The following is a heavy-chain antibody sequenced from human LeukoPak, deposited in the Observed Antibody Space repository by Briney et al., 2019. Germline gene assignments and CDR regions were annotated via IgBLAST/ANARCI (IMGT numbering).Heavy chain of an antibody. Sequence: ASVKVSCKASGYTFTGYYMHWVRQAPGQGLEWMGWINPNSGGTNYAQKFQGRVTMTRDTSISTAYMEMRSLRFDDTAVYYCARGDSSSSFEGDYWGQGTLVTVSP. CDR1: GYTFTGYY. V-gene: IGHV1-2*02. D-gene: IGHD6-13*01. J-gene: IGHJ4*02. CDR3: ARGDSSSSFEGDY. CDR2: INPNSGGT.